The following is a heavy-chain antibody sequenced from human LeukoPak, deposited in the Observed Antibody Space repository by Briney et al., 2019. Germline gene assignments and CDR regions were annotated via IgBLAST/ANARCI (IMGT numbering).Heavy chain of an antibody. Sequence: SETLSLTCTVSGGSISSYYWSWIRQPAGKGLEWIGRIYTSGSTNYNPSLKSRVTMSVDTSKNQFSLKLSSVTAADTAVYYCARQRGILTGPRGAFDIWGQGTMVTVSS. CDR2: IYTSGST. D-gene: IGHD3-9*01. CDR3: ARQRGILTGPRGAFDI. V-gene: IGHV4-4*07. J-gene: IGHJ3*02. CDR1: GGSISSYY.